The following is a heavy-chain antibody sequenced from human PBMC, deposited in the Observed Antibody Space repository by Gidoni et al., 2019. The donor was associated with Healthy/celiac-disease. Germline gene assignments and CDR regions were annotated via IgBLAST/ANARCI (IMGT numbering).Heavy chain of an antibody. D-gene: IGHD4-17*01. CDR1: RYTFTSYD. V-gene: IGHV1-8*01. J-gene: IGHJ5*02. CDR3: ARGPMVTTFPWFDP. CDR2: MNPNSGNT. Sequence: QVQLVQSGAEVKKTGDSVKVSCQAYRYTFTSYDINWLRQATGQGLEWMGWMNPNSGNTGYAQKFQGRVTMTRNTSICTAYMELSRRRSEDTAVYYCARGPMVTTFPWFDPWGQGTLVTVSS.